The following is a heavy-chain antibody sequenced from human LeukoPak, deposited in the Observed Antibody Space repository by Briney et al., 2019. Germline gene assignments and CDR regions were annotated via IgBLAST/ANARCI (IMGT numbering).Heavy chain of an antibody. CDR2: ISPYNCNT. Sequence: ASVKVSCKASGYDFTSVGITWVRRAPGQGLEWMGWISPYNCNTKYAQKFQGRVPMTTDTSTTTAYMELRGLRFNDTAVYYGGRAGPGSGWYFDYWGQGTLVTVSS. CDR1: GYDFTSVG. J-gene: IGHJ4*02. V-gene: IGHV1-18*01. CDR3: GRAGPGSGWYFDY. D-gene: IGHD6-19*01.